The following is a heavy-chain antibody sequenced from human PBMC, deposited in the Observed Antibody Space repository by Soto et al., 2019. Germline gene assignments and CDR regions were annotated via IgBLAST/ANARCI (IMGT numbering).Heavy chain of an antibody. CDR3: AKVGYSSSWYPYYYCYMDV. CDR2: ISYDGSNK. V-gene: IGHV3-30*18. CDR1: GFTFSSYG. D-gene: IGHD6-13*01. J-gene: IGHJ6*03. Sequence: GGSLRLSCAASGFTFSSYGMHWVRQAPGKGLEWVAVISYDGSNKYYADSVKGRFTISRDNSKNTLYLQMNSLRAEDTAVYYCAKVGYSSSWYPYYYCYMDVWGKGTTVTVSS.